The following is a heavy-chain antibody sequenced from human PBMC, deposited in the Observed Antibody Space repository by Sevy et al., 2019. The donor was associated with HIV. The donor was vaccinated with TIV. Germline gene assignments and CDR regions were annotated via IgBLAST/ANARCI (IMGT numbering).Heavy chain of an antibody. CDR1: GYSFTDYY. Sequence: ASVKVSCKASGYSFTDYYIHWVRQAPGQGLEWMGWINPTSGVTNYAQNFQGKVTMTRDTSITTAYMELSRLRSDDTAIYYCARVAHGAPLWPPFDYWGQGTLVTVSS. J-gene: IGHJ4*02. V-gene: IGHV1-2*02. CDR3: ARVAHGAPLWPPFDY. D-gene: IGHD3-10*01. CDR2: INPTSGVT.